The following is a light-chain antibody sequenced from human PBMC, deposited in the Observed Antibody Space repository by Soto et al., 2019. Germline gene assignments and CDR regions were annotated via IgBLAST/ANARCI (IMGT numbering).Light chain of an antibody. CDR1: SSDVGGYNY. Sequence: LTQPASVSGSPGQSITISCTGTSSDVGGYNYVSWYQQYPGKAPKLMIYHVSNRPSGVSNRFSGSKSGNSASLTISGLQPEDEADYYCSSYTGTSTYVFGTGTTVTV. CDR2: HVS. V-gene: IGLV2-14*01. J-gene: IGLJ1*01. CDR3: SSYTGTSTYV.